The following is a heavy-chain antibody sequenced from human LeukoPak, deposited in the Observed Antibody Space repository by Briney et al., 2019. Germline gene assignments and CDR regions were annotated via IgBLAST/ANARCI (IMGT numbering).Heavy chain of an antibody. D-gene: IGHD3-22*01. CDR2: TSYDGSNK. CDR1: GFTFSSYA. CDR3: ARDPESLDYYDSSGYLDY. Sequence: GRSLRLSCAASGFTFSSYAMHWVRQAPGKGLELVTITSYDGSNKYYADSVKGRFTISRDNSKNTLYLQMNSLRAENTAVYYCARDPESLDYYDSSGYLDYWGQGTLVTVSS. V-gene: IGHV3-30*04. J-gene: IGHJ4*02.